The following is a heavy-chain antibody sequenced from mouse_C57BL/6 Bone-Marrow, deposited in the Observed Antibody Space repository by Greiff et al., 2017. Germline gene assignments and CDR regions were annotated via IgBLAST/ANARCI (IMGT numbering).Heavy chain of an antibody. CDR2: IDPENGDT. Sequence: VHVKQSGAELVRPGASVKLSCTASGFTIKDDYMHWVNQRPEQGLEWIGCIDPENGDTESASKFQVKATITADTSYNTAYLQLSSLTSEDTAVYYCKGYAMDYWGQGTSVTVSS. CDR3: KGYAMDY. J-gene: IGHJ4*01. CDR1: GFTIKDDY. V-gene: IGHV14-4*01.